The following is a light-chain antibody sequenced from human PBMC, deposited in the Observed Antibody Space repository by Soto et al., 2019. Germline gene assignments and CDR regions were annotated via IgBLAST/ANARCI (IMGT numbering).Light chain of an antibody. V-gene: IGLV2-14*03. CDR1: SSDVGGYNY. CDR3: SSYTSSSTLVV. Sequence: QSALTQPASVYGSPGQSITISCTGASSDVGGYNYVSWYQQHPGKAPKLMIYDVSNRPSGVSNRFSGSKSGNTASLTISGLQADDEADYYCSSYTSSSTLVVFGGGTKVTVL. J-gene: IGLJ2*01. CDR2: DVS.